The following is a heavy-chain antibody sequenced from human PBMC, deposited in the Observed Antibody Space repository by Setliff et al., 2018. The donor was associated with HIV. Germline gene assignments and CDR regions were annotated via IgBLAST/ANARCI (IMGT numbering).Heavy chain of an antibody. CDR3: ARDRYGDYAYFDY. Sequence: SETLSLTCTVSGGSISSDTFYWSWIRQPAGKGLEWIGHVYARGNTNYNPSLKSRVTISVDTSKSQFSLKLSSVTAADTAVHYCARDRYGDYAYFDYWGQGTLVTVSS. V-gene: IGHV4-61*09. CDR1: GGSISSDTFY. J-gene: IGHJ4*02. CDR2: VYARGNT. D-gene: IGHD4-17*01.